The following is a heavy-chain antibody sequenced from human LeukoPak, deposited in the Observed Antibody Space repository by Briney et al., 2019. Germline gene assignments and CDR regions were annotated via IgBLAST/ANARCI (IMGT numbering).Heavy chain of an antibody. CDR1: GGSISSYY. J-gene: IGHJ4*02. D-gene: IGHD6-19*01. Sequence: SETLSLTCTVSGGSISSYYWNWIRQPAGKGLEWIGRIHTSGSTNYNPSLKSRITMSVDTSKNQFSLKLSSATAADTAVYYCARGKVVAGTPGQNSWDYWGQGTLVTVSS. CDR3: ARGKVVAGTPGQNSWDY. V-gene: IGHV4-4*07. CDR2: IHTSGST.